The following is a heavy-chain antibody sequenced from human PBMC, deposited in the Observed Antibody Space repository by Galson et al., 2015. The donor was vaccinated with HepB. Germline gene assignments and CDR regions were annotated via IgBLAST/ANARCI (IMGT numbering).Heavy chain of an antibody. Sequence: SLRLSCAASGFTFSSYAMSWVRQTPGKGLEWVSTISGSGGFTYYVDSVKGRFTISRDNSKNTLYLHMNSLRAEDTAIYYCARGGDNFDCWGQGTLVTVSS. CDR2: ISGSGGFT. CDR3: ARGGDNFDC. J-gene: IGHJ4*02. CDR1: GFTFSSYA. V-gene: IGHV3-23*01.